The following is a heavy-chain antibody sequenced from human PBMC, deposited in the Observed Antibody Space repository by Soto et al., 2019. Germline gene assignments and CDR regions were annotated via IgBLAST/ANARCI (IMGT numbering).Heavy chain of an antibody. Sequence: GGSLRLSCAASGFTFSSYAMSWVRQAPGKGLEWVSAISGSGGSTYYADSVKGRFTISRDNSKNTLYLQMNSLRAEDTAVYYCAKEAAVPVLLWFGESPATYFDYWGQGTLVTVSS. CDR3: AKEAAVPVLLWFGESPATYFDY. V-gene: IGHV3-23*01. CDR1: GFTFSSYA. CDR2: ISGSGGST. J-gene: IGHJ4*02. D-gene: IGHD3-10*01.